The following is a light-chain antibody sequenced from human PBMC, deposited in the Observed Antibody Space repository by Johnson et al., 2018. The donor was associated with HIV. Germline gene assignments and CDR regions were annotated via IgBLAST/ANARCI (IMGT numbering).Light chain of an antibody. Sequence: QSVLTQPPSVSAAPGQRVTISCSGSSSNIGNNYVSWYQQLPGTAPKLLIYETNKRPSEIPDRFSGSKYGTSATLGITGLQTEDEAEYYCGTWDSSLSAYVVGTGTKVTVL. CDR3: GTWDSSLSAYV. J-gene: IGLJ1*01. V-gene: IGLV1-51*01. CDR1: SSNIGNNY. CDR2: ETN.